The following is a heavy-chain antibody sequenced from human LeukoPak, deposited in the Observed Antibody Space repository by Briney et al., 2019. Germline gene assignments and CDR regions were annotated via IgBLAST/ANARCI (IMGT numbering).Heavy chain of an antibody. J-gene: IGHJ4*02. D-gene: IGHD2-15*01. CDR1: GFTFSSYA. V-gene: IGHV3-30*04. CDR2: ISYDGSNK. CDR3: ARGVVVAAPRSGDY. Sequence: GRSLRLSCAASGFTFSSYAMHWVRQAPGKGLEWVAVISYDGSNKYYADSVKGRFTISRDNSKNTLYLQMNSLRAEDTAVYYCARGVVVAAPRSGDYWGQGTLVTVSS.